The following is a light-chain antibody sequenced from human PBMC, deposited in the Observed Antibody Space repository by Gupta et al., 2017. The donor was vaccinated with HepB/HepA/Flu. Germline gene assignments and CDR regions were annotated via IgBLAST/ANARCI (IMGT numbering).Light chain of an antibody. CDR3: CSYAGISTFVV. V-gene: IGLV2-23*02. CDR2: EVS. Sequence: QSALIQPASVSGSPGQSIIIYCTGTSSAVGSYNLVSWYQQHPGKAPKLMIYEVSKRPSGVSNRFSGSKSGNTASLTISGLQAEDEADYYCCSYAGISTFVVFGGGTKLTVL. J-gene: IGLJ2*01. CDR1: SSAVGSYNL.